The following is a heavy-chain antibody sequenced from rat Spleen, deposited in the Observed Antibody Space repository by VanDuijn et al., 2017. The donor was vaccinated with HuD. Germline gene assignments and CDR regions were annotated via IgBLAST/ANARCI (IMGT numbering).Heavy chain of an antibody. D-gene: IGHD1-12*02. Sequence: EVQLQESGPGLVKPSQSLSLTCSVTGYSITSSYRWNWIRKFPGNKLEWMGYINSAGSTNYNPSLKSRISITRDTSKNQFFLQVNSVTTEDTATYYCARSRASYYDGTYYYGGVMDAWGQGASVTVSS. CDR2: INSAGST. CDR3: ARSRASYYDGTYYYGGVMDA. V-gene: IGHV3-3*01. J-gene: IGHJ4*01. CDR1: GYSITSSYR.